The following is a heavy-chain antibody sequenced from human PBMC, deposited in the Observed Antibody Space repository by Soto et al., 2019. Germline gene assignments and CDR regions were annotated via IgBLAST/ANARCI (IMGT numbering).Heavy chain of an antibody. Sequence: VGSLRLSCASSVFTFSSYAMHCVRHAPGKWLEWVAVISYDGSNKYYADSVKGRFTISRDNSKNTLYLQMNSLRAEDTAVYYCARDLLTATYYYYYYGMEVLGQGTTVSVSS. CDR3: ARDLLTATYYYYYYGMEV. J-gene: IGHJ6*01. V-gene: IGHV3-30-3*01. CDR2: ISYDGSNK. CDR1: VFTFSSYA.